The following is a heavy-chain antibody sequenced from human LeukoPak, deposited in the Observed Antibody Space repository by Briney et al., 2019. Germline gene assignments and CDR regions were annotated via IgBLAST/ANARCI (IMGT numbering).Heavy chain of an antibody. CDR1: GFIFTGYF. CDR2: IKHDGSEK. J-gene: IGHJ4*02. D-gene: IGHD3-3*01. V-gene: IGHV3-7*01. CDR3: ATDRGWRTSGYYLYYFEY. Sequence: GGSPRLSCAASGFIFTGYFMSWVRQAPGKGLEWVASIKHDGSEKYYVDSVRGRFTISRDNTKNLLYLQMSSLRAEDTAVYYCATDRGWRTSGYYLYYFEYWGQGTLVTFSS.